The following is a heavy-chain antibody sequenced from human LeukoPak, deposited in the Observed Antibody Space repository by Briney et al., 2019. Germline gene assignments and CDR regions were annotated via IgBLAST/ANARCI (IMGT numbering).Heavy chain of an antibody. D-gene: IGHD3-10*01. Sequence: ESLKISCQVSGYIFTNYWIGWVRQMPGKGLESMGITYPADSDTTYSPSFQGQVTISADKSISTVYLQWSSLKASDTAMYYCARQSRDGSKTRGYYFDYWGPGTQVTVSS. J-gene: IGHJ4*02. V-gene: IGHV5-51*01. CDR3: ARQSRDGSKTRGYYFDY. CDR2: TYPADSDT. CDR1: GYIFTNYW.